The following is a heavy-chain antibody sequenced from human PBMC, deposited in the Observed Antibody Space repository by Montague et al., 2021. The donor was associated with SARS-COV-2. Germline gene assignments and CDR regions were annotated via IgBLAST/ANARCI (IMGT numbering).Heavy chain of an antibody. CDR2: IYYSGST. Sequence: SETLSLTCTVSGGSISSYYWSWIRQPPGKGLEWIGYIYYSGSTNYNPSLKSRVTISVDTSKNQFSLKLSSVTAADTAVYYCARERRYCSGGSCYSGWFDPWGQGTLVTVSS. V-gene: IGHV4-59*12. CDR1: GGSISSYY. J-gene: IGHJ5*02. D-gene: IGHD2-15*01. CDR3: ARERRYCSGGSCYSGWFDP.